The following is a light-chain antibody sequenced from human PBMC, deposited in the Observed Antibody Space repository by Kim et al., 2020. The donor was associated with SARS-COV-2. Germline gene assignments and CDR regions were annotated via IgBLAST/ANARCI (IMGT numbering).Light chain of an antibody. V-gene: IGLV3-21*04. J-gene: IGLJ3*02. Sequence: APGKTARITCGGNNIGSKSVHWYQQKPGQAPVLVIYYDSDRPSGIPERFSGSNSGNTDTLTIRRVEAGDEADYYCQVWDSSSDHWVFGGGTKLTVL. CDR1: NIGSKS. CDR2: YDS. CDR3: QVWDSSSDHWV.